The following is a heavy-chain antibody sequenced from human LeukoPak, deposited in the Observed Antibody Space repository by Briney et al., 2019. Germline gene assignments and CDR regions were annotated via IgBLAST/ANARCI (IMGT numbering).Heavy chain of an antibody. D-gene: IGHD1-26*01. V-gene: IGHV3-15*01. CDR2: IKSKTDDGTA. Sequence: GGSLRLSCAASGFTFSNARMSWVRQAPGKGLEWVGRIKSKTDDGTADYAARVKGRFTISRDDSKDTLYLQMNSLKTEDTAVYYCTTYNGNYYSSDYWGQGTLVTVSS. CDR1: GFTFSNAR. CDR3: TTYNGNYYSSDY. J-gene: IGHJ4*02.